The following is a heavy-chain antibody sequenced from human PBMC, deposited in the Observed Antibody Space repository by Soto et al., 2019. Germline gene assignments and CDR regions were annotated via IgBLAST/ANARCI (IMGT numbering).Heavy chain of an antibody. Sequence: SVKGSCKASGYTFTSYGISWVRQAPEQGLEWMGWISAYNGNTNYAQKLQGRVTMTTDTSTSTAYMELRSLRSDDTAVYYCARAPRLSSSGWYYAFDIWGQGTMVTVSS. V-gene: IGHV1-18*01. D-gene: IGHD6-19*01. J-gene: IGHJ3*02. CDR1: GYTFTSYG. CDR3: ARAPRLSSSGWYYAFDI. CDR2: ISAYNGNT.